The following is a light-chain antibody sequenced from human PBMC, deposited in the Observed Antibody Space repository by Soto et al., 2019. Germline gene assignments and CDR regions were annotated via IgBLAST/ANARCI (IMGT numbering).Light chain of an antibody. CDR1: SSDVGLYDY. Sequence: QSALTQPASVSGSPGQSITISCTGTSSDVGLYDYVSWYQQHPGKAPQLMIYAVSNRPSGVSNRFSASKSGNTASLFISGLQAEDEADYYCSSYTSDSSDVFRSGTKVTVL. J-gene: IGLJ1*01. CDR2: AVS. V-gene: IGLV2-14*01. CDR3: SSYTSDSSDV.